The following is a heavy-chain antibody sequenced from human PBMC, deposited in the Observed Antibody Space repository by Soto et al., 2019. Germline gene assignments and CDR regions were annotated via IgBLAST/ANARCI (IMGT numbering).Heavy chain of an antibody. CDR2: VSHDGRNT. D-gene: IGHD3-10*01. CDR1: GFTFSDYA. CDR3: AKDALLWFGEGDY. Sequence: GGSLRLSCAASGFTFSDYAMHWVRQAPGKGLEWVAVVSHDGRNTHYADSVKGRFTISRDSSKNTVSLEMTSLRAEDTAVYYCAKDALLWFGEGDYWGQGTLVTVSS. J-gene: IGHJ4*02. V-gene: IGHV3-30*18.